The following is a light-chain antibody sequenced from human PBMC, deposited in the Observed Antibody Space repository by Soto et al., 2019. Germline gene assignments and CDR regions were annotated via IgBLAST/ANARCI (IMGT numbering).Light chain of an antibody. V-gene: IGKV1-33*01. Sequence: DIQMTQSPSSLSASVGDTVTIACQASQYISHYLNWYQQKPGKALKLLIYDASNLHPGVPSRFRGSGSGTEFSFNITSLQPEDVATYYRQQYDDLPITFGQGTRLEIK. CDR2: DAS. CDR1: QYISHY. J-gene: IGKJ5*01. CDR3: QQYDDLPIT.